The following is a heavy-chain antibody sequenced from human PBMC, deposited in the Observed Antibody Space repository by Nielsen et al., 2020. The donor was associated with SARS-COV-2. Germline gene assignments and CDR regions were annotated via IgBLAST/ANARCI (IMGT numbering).Heavy chain of an antibody. CDR3: ARGRDTTTNSYLDV. V-gene: IGHV4-34*01. CDR2: ILHSGFT. Sequence: SETLSLTCAISGGSLTAHDWNWIRQPPGRGLEWLGEILHSGFTNNNPSLTTRLIISSDKSKNQFSLRLRSVTAADTAIYYCARGRDTTTNSYLDVWGQGTTVTVSS. D-gene: IGHD4-17*01. J-gene: IGHJ6*02. CDR1: GGSLTAHD.